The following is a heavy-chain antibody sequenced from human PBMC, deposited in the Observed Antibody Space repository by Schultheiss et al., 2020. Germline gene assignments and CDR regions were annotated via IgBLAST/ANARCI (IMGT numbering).Heavy chain of an antibody. D-gene: IGHD3-10*01. CDR1: EFTFSNAW. V-gene: IGHV3-15*01. CDR2: IKSKTDGGTT. Sequence: GGSLRLSCAASEFTFSNAWMSWVRQAPGKGLEWVGRIKSKTDGGTTDYAAPVKGRFTISRDDSKNTLYLQMNSLKTEDTAVYYCTTNFYYYLAMDVWGQGTTVTVSS. CDR3: TTNFYYYLAMDV. J-gene: IGHJ6*02.